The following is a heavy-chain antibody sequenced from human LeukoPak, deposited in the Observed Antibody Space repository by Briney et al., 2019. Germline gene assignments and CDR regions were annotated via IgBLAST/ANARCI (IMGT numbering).Heavy chain of an antibody. Sequence: GGSLRLSCAASGFTFSEYWMMWVRQAPGKGLEWVAHISKDGSENYYVDSVRGRFSISRDNAKNSLDLQMNTLRVEDTAVYYCVRDATRGGDLEHWGQGPLVTVSS. J-gene: IGHJ1*01. CDR2: ISKDGSEN. CDR1: GFTFSEYW. D-gene: IGHD2-21*01. V-gene: IGHV3-7*01. CDR3: VRDATRGGDLEH.